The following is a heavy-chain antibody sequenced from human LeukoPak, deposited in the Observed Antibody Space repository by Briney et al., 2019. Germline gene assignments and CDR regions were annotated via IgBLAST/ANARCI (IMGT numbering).Heavy chain of an antibody. V-gene: IGHV4-38-2*02. CDR2: IYYSGNT. CDR1: NFSISTGYY. CDR3: ARVGDYYDSSGYLYYFDY. J-gene: IGHJ4*02. D-gene: IGHD3-22*01. Sequence: SETLSLTCTVSNFSISTGYYWGWIRQPPGKGLEWIGSIYYSGNTYYNPSLKSRVTISVDTSKSQFSLKLNSVTAADTAMYYCARVGDYYDSSGYLYYFDYWGQGTLVTVSS.